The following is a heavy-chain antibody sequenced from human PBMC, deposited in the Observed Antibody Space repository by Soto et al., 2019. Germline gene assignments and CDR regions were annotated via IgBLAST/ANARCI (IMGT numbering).Heavy chain of an antibody. J-gene: IGHJ5*02. V-gene: IGHV4-39*02. CDR2: IHYIGNS. CDR3: ARDGGQWLNWFDP. CDR1: GGSVSSRDHY. D-gene: IGHD6-19*01. Sequence: SETLSLTCAVAGGSVSSRDHYWGWVRQPPGKGLEWIGSIHYIGNSYDNRSLKSRVTISVDTSNNHFSLRAEDTAVYYCARDGGQWLNWFDPWGQGTLVTVSS.